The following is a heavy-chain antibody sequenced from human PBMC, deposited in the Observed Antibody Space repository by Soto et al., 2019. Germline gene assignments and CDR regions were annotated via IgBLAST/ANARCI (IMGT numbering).Heavy chain of an antibody. V-gene: IGHV3-23*01. CDR1: GFNFSSYA. D-gene: IGHD4-4*01. CDR3: AKDLHDYRNYHPPGFDP. Sequence: GGSLRLSSASSGFNFSSYAMSWVRQAPGKGLEWVSAISGSGGSTYYADSVKGRFTISRDNSKNTLYLQMNSLRAEDTAVYYWAKDLHDYRNYHPPGFDPWGQGTLVTVSS. CDR2: ISGSGGST. J-gene: IGHJ5*02.